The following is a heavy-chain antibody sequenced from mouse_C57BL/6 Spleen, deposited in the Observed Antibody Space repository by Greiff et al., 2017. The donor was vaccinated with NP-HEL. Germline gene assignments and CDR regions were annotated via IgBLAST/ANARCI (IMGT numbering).Heavy chain of an antibody. CDR3: AREGYDYDPFAY. CDR2: IYPGSGST. V-gene: IGHV1-55*01. CDR1: GYTFTSYW. Sequence: VQLQQPGAELVKPGASVKMSCKASGYTFTSYWITWVKQRPGQGLEWIGDIYPGSGSTNYNEKFKSKATLTVDTSSSTAYMQLSSLTSEDSAVYYCAREGYDYDPFAYWGQGTLVTVSA. J-gene: IGHJ3*01. D-gene: IGHD2-4*01.